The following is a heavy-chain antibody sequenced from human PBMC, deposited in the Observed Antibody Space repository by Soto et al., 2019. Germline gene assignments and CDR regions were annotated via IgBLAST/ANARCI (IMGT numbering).Heavy chain of an antibody. J-gene: IGHJ5*02. D-gene: IGHD2-2*01. V-gene: IGHV1-69*13. CDR2: IIPIFGTA. CDR3: ARDQIVVVPAATYNWLDP. CDR1: GGTFSSYA. Sequence: SVKVSCKASGGTFSSYAISWVRQAPGQGLEWMGGIIPIFGTANYAQKFQGRVTITADESTSTAYMELSSLRSEDTAVYYCARDQIVVVPAATYNWLDPCGQGTLVAVYS.